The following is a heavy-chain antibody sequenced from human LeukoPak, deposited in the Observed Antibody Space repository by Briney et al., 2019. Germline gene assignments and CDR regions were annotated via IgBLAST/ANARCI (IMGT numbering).Heavy chain of an antibody. J-gene: IGHJ4*02. V-gene: IGHV3-48*03. CDR2: ISSSGDTI. D-gene: IGHD5-18*01. Sequence: PGGSLRLSCAASGFTLSSYEMNWVRQAPGKGLEGVSYISSSGDTIYYADSVKGRFTISRDNAKNSLYLQMNSLRVEDTAVYYCVRDGGTRLKYSYGYGDYWGQGTLVTVSS. CDR3: VRDGGTRLKYSYGYGDY. CDR1: GFTLSSYE.